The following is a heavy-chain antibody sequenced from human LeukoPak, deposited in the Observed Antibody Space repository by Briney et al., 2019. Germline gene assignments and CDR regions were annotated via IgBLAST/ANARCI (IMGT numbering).Heavy chain of an antibody. D-gene: IGHD3-22*01. V-gene: IGHV3-73*01. CDR2: IRSKGNSYAT. J-gene: IGHJ4*02. Sequence: GGSLRLSCAASGFTSSGSAMHWVRQASGKGLEWVGRIRSKGNSYATTYAASVEGRFTISRDDSKNTAYLQMNSLKTEDTAVYYCTTRPPDYYDGSGYHFEYWGQGTLVTVSS. CDR3: TTRPPDYYDGSGYHFEY. CDR1: GFTSSGSA.